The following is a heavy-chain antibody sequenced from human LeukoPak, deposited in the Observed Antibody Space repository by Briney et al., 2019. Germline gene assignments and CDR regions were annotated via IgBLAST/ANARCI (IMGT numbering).Heavy chain of an antibody. CDR2: IMPLFGTA. J-gene: IGHJ5*02. CDR3: ARDVHGDYGSGWFDP. Sequence: SVKVSCQTSVCIFNNSAIRWLRPAAGQGLEGLGVIMPLFGTAGYAQKFQGRVTITKDESTRTVYLELTSLTSDDTAVYYCARDVHGDYGSGWFDPWGQGTLVSVSS. V-gene: IGHV1-69*05. D-gene: IGHD4-17*01. CDR1: VCIFNNSA.